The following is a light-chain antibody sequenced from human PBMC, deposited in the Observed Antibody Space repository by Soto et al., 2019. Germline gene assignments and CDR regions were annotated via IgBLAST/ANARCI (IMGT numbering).Light chain of an antibody. CDR3: SSYTTTSTAV. Sequence: QSALTQPASVSGSPGQSITISCTGTSSDIGAYNYVSWYQQYPGKAPKLMIYEVSNRPSGVSNSFSGSKSGNTASLTISGLQAEDEADYYCSSYTTTSTAVFGGGTQLTVL. CDR2: EVS. J-gene: IGLJ7*01. V-gene: IGLV2-14*01. CDR1: SSDIGAYNY.